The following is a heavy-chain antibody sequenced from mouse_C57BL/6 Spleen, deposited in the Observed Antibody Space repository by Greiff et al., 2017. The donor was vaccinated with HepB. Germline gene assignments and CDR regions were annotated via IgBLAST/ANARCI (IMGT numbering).Heavy chain of an antibody. CDR1: GFTFSSYG. D-gene: IGHD2-4*01. J-gene: IGHJ4*01. Sequence: EVQRVESGGDLVKPGGSLKLSCAASGFTFSSYGMSWVRQTPDKRLEWVATISSGGSYTYYPDSVKGRFTISRDNAKNTLYLQMSSLKSEDTAMYYCARHEESMITTTGYAMDYWGQGTSVTVSS. CDR3: ARHEESMITTTGYAMDY. CDR2: ISSGGSYT. V-gene: IGHV5-6*01.